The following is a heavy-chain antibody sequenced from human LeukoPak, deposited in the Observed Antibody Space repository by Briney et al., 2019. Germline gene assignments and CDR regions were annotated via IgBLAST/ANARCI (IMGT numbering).Heavy chain of an antibody. V-gene: IGHV1-8*01. Sequence: ASVKVSCKASGYTFISYVINWVRQATGQGLEWMGWMNPNSGNTGYAQKFEGRVTMTRNTSISTAYMELSSLRSEDTAVYYCARGLYPGMVRGGGYWGQGTLVTVSS. D-gene: IGHD3-10*01. CDR2: MNPNSGNT. J-gene: IGHJ4*02. CDR3: ARGLYPGMVRGGGY. CDR1: GYTFISYV.